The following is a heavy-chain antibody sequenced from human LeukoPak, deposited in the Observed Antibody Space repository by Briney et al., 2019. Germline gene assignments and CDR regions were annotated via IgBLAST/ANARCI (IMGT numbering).Heavy chain of an antibody. D-gene: IGHD5-18*01. Sequence: GGSLSLSCAPSGFTFRSYAMQWVRQAARKGGEWVSYITYNSGTTFYADSVNGPLNISRDNAKDSLYLQTSSLRAEDTAVYYRARASGYSYADDYWGQGTLVTVSS. CDR1: GFTFRSYA. CDR3: ARASGYSYADDY. V-gene: IGHV3-48*01. J-gene: IGHJ4*02. CDR2: ITYNSGTT.